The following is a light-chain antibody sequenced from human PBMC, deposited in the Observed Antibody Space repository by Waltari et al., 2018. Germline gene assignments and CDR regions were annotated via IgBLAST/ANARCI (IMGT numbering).Light chain of an antibody. J-gene: IGKJ2*03. V-gene: IGKV1-5*03. Sequence: DIQMTQSPSTLSASVGDTITITCRASQSISNYLDWYQQKPGKAPKLLIYKASTSGSGVPSRCSGSGSGTEFTLTINSLQPYDFATYYCQQYNTYSSFGQGTKLEIK. CDR1: QSISNY. CDR3: QQYNTYSS. CDR2: KAS.